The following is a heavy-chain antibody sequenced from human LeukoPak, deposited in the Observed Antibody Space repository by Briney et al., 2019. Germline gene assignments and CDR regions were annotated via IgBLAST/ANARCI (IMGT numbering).Heavy chain of an antibody. V-gene: IGHV1-18*01. CDR1: GYTFTSYG. J-gene: IGHJ6*02. CDR2: ISAYNGNT. CDR3: ARDRYSGYDIPSYGMDV. Sequence: ASVKVSCKASGYTFTSYGISWVRQAPGQGLEWMGWISAYNGNTNYAQKLQGRVTMTTDTSTSTAYMELRSLRSDDTAVYYCARDRYSGYDIPSYGMDVWGQGTTVTVSS. D-gene: IGHD5-12*01.